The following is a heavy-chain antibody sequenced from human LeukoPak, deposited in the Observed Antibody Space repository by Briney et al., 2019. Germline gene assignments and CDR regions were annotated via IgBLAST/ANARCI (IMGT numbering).Heavy chain of an antibody. CDR1: GFTFSSYG. CDR3: ARVAGSYYYYGMDV. V-gene: IGHV3-33*01. J-gene: IGHJ6*02. CDR2: IWYDGSNK. D-gene: IGHD6-13*01. Sequence: GRSLRLSCAASGFTFSSYGMHWARQAPGKGLEWVAVIWYDGSNKYYADSVKGGFTISRDNSKNTLYLQMNSLRAEDTAVYYCARVAGSYYYYGMDVWGQGTTVTVSS.